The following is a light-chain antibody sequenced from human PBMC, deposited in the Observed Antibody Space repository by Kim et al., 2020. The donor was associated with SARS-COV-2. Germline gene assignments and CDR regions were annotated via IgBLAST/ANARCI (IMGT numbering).Light chain of an antibody. Sequence: GQGRTISSSGSGSTIGSSYVSWYRQFPGTAPRLLIYRDDQRPSGVPDRVSGSKSGTSASLAISGLRSEDEADYYFAAWDDSLSGPLFGGGTQLTV. CDR1: GSTIGSSY. V-gene: IGLV1-47*01. CDR3: AAWDDSLSGPL. CDR2: RDD. J-gene: IGLJ3*02.